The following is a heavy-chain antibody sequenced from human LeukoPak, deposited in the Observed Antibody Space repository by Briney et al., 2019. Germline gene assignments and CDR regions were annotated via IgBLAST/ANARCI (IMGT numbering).Heavy chain of an antibody. CDR3: ARVPTSLRYFDWLSDY. Sequence: VASVKVSCKASGYTFTSYGISWVRQAPGQGLEWMGWISAYNGNTNYAQKLQGRVTMTTDTSTSTAYMELRSLRSDDTAVYYCARVPTSLRYFDWLSDYWGQGTLVTVSS. CDR2: ISAYNGNT. D-gene: IGHD3-9*01. V-gene: IGHV1-18*01. J-gene: IGHJ4*02. CDR1: GYTFTSYG.